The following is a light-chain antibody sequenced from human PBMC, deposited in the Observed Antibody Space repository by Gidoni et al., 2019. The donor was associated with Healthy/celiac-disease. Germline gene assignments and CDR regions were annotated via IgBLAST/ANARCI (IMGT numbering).Light chain of an antibody. CDR1: QSISSY. CDR3: QQSYSTPPYT. J-gene: IGKJ2*01. CDR2: AAS. V-gene: IGKV1-39*01. Sequence: DIQMTKSPSSLSSSVGERVTITCRASQSISSYLNWYQQQPGKAPKILIYAASSLQSGVPSRFSSSGSGTDFTLTISSLQPEDFATYYCQQSYSTPPYTFGQGTKLEIK.